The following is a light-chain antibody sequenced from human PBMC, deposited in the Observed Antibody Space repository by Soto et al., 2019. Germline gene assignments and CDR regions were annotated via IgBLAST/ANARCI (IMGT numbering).Light chain of an antibody. V-gene: IGLV1-51*01. CDR1: RSNIGNNY. J-gene: IGLJ2*01. CDR3: GTWDSSLSAGV. Sequence: QSVLTQPPSVSAAPGQKVTISCSGSRSNIGNNYVSWYQQRPGTAPKLLIYDNNERPSGIPDRFSGSKSGTSATLGITGLQTGDDADYYCGTWDSSLSAGVFGGGTKLTVL. CDR2: DNN.